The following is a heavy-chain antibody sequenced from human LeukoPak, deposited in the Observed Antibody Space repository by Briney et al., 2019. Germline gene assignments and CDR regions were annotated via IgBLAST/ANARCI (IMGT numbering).Heavy chain of an antibody. CDR2: IWYDGSNK. V-gene: IGHV3-33*01. Sequence: PGRSLRLSCAASGFTFSSYGMHWVRQAPDKGLEWMAVIWYDGSNKYYADSVKGRFTISRDNSKNTLYLQMNSLRAEDTAVYYCARDKDPDYYYGMDVWGQGTTVTVSS. J-gene: IGHJ6*02. CDR1: GFTFSSYG. CDR3: ARDKDPDYYYGMDV. D-gene: IGHD2-15*01.